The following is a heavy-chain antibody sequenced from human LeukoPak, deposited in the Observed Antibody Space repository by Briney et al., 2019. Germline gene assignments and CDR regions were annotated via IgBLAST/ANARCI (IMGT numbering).Heavy chain of an antibody. CDR1: GFTFSSYS. CDR2: ISSSGSTI. Sequence: PGGSLRLSCAASGFTFSSYSMNWVRQAPGKGLEWVSYISSSGSTIYYADSVKGRFTISRDNAKNSLYLQMNSLRAEDTAVYYCARGLDRSGWLYYFDYWGQGTLVTVSS. V-gene: IGHV3-48*04. D-gene: IGHD6-19*01. CDR3: ARGLDRSGWLYYFDY. J-gene: IGHJ4*02.